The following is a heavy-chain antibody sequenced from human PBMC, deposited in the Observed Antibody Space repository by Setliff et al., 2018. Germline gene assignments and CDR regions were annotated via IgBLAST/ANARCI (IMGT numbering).Heavy chain of an antibody. CDR1: GFIFSGYW. J-gene: IGHJ4*02. V-gene: IGHV3-74*01. Sequence: GGSLRLSCAASGFIFSGYWMHWVRQAPGKGLVWVSRINSDGSSTSYADSVRGRFTISRDNSKSTLYLQMNSLRAEDTAVYYCARGQKGNWGWSPDFDYWGQGTLVTVSS. CDR3: ARGQKGNWGWSPDFDY. D-gene: IGHD7-27*01. CDR2: INSDGSST.